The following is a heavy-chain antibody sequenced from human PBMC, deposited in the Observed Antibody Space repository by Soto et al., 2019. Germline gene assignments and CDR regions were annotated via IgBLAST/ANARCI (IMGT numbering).Heavy chain of an antibody. J-gene: IGHJ4*02. V-gene: IGHV1-3*01. CDR3: ARVITPGIAVADDYFDY. D-gene: IGHD6-19*01. Sequence: ASVKVSCKASGYTFTSYAMHWVRQAPGQRLEWMGWINAGNGNTKYSQKLQGRVTITRDTSASTAYMELSSLRSEDTAVYYCARVITPGIAVADDYFDYWGQGTLVTVSS. CDR2: INAGNGNT. CDR1: GYTFTSYA.